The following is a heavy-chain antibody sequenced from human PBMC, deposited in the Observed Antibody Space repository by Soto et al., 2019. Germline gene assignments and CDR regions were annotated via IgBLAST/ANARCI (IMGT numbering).Heavy chain of an antibody. V-gene: IGHV4-30-2*01. D-gene: IGHD4-17*01. CDR1: GGSISSGGYS. J-gene: IGHJ4*02. CDR3: ARPAQSTLTTSDY. CDR2: IYHSGST. Sequence: SETLSLTCAVSGGSISSGGYSWSWIRQPPGKGLEWIGYIYHSGSTYYNPSLKSRVTISVDRSKNQFSLKLSSVTAADTAVYYCARPAQSTLTTSDYWGQGALVTVSS.